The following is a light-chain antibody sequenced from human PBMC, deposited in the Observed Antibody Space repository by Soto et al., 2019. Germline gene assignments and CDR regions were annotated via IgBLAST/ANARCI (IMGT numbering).Light chain of an antibody. CDR1: SSDVGRYDY. V-gene: IGLV2-14*01. J-gene: IGLJ3*02. CDR3: TSLTINMMVV. CDR2: EVS. Sequence: QSALTQPASVSGSPGQSITFSCTGTSSDVGRYDYVSWYQHHPGKAPKLLIYEVSNRPSGVSTRFSGSKSGNTASLTISGLQAEDEADYYCTSLTINMMVVFGGGTKLTVL.